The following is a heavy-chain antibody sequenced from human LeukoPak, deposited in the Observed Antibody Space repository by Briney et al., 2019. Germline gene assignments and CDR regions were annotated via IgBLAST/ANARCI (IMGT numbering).Heavy chain of an antibody. Sequence: SETLSLTCTVSGGSISSSSYYWGWIRQPPGKGLEWIGSIYYSGSTYYNPSLKSRVTISVDTSKNQFSLKLSSVTAADTAVYYCARGSFLRSHAFDIWGQGTMVTVSS. CDR3: ARGSFLRSHAFDI. V-gene: IGHV4-39*01. CDR1: GGSISSSSYY. J-gene: IGHJ3*02. CDR2: IYYSGST. D-gene: IGHD4-17*01.